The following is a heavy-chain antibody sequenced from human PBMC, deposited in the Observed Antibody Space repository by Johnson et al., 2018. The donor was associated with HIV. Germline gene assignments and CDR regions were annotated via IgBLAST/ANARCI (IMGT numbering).Heavy chain of an antibody. J-gene: IGHJ3*02. CDR1: GFTFSSYG. D-gene: IGHD4-23*01. V-gene: IGHV3-33*06. CDR2: IWYDGSNK. Sequence: QVQLVESGGGVVQPGRSLRLSCAASGFTFSSYGMHWVRQAPGKGLEWVAVIWYDGSNKYYADSVKGRFTISRDNSKNTLYLQMNSLRAEDTAVYYCAKLPGGNSGFVDAFDIWGQGTVVTVSS. CDR3: AKLPGGNSGFVDAFDI.